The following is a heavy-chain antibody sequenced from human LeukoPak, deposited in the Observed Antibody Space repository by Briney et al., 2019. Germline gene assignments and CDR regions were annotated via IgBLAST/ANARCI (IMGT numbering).Heavy chain of an antibody. V-gene: IGHV4-4*02. CDR1: GGSISSSNW. CDR3: ARDLQTPGRDAFDI. Sequence: PGGSLSLTCAVSGGSISSSNWWSWVRQPPGKGLEWIGEIYHSGSTNYNPSLKSRVTISVDKSKNQFSLKLSSVTAADTAVYYCARDLQTPGRDAFDIWGQGTMVTVSS. J-gene: IGHJ3*02. D-gene: IGHD2-15*01. CDR2: IYHSGST.